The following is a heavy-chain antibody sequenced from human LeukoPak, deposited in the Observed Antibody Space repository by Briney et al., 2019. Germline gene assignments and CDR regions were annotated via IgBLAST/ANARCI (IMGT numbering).Heavy chain of an antibody. Sequence: SETLSLTCAVSGGSISSAGYSWSWIRQPPGKGLEWIGYIYYSGSTYYNPSLQSRVIISVDKSKNQFSLKLSSVTAADTAVYYCARGGVATEAVAGTLVDIWGQGTMVTVSS. CDR2: IYYSGST. V-gene: IGHV4-30-4*07. CDR1: GGSISSAGYS. CDR3: ARGGVATEAVAGTLVDI. D-gene: IGHD6-19*01. J-gene: IGHJ3*02.